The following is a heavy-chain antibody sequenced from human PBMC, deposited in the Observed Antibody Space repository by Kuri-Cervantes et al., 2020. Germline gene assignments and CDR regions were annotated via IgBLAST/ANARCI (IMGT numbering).Heavy chain of an antibody. D-gene: IGHD6-19*01. J-gene: IGHJ3*02. CDR3: ARDRWGSGLETYYDFDI. V-gene: IGHV1-69*05. CDR1: GGTFSSYA. Sequence: SVKVSYKASGGTFSSYAISWVRQAPGQGLEWMGGIIPIFGTAKYAQKFQGRVTITTDESTSTAYMEMSSLRSEDTAVYYCARDRWGSGLETYYDFDIWGQGTTVTVSS. CDR2: IIPIFGTA.